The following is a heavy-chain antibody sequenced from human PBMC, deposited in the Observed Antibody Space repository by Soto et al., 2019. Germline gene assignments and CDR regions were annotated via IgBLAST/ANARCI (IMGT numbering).Heavy chain of an antibody. CDR2: IIPIFGTA. D-gene: IGHD3-3*01. CDR1: GGTFSSYA. J-gene: IGHJ6*02. CDR3: ARDFYDFWSGYNPDSFYYYVMDV. Sequence: SVKVSCKASGGTFSSYAISWVRQAPGQGLEWMGGIIPIFGTANYAQKFQGRVTITADESTSTAYMELSSLRSEDTAVYYCARDFYDFWSGYNPDSFYYYVMDVWGQGTTVTVSS. V-gene: IGHV1-69*13.